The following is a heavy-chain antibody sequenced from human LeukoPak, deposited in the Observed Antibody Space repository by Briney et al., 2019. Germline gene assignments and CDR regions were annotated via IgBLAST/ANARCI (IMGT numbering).Heavy chain of an antibody. Sequence: PWRSLRLSCAASGFTFSDYGIHWVRQAPGKGLEWVAVLSPHGNYEYYAESVQGRFTISRDDSKNTVYLQMNSLRDEDTAIYYCARDWIDRSLDYWGQGTMVPVSS. D-gene: IGHD2-2*03. CDR1: GFTFSDYG. J-gene: IGHJ4*02. V-gene: IGHV3-33*01. CDR3: ARDWIDRSLDY. CDR2: LSPHGNYE.